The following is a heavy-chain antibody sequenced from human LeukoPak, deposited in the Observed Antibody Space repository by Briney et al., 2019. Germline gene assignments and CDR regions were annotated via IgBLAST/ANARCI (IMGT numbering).Heavy chain of an antibody. Sequence: ASVKVSCKASGYTFTSYAMHWVRQAPGQRLEWMGWINAGNGNTKYSQKFQGRVTITRDTSASTAYMELSSLRSEDTAVYYCARAMGYYYGSGSYSYYFDYWGQGTLVTVSS. CDR1: GYTFTSYA. CDR3: ARAMGYYYGSGSYSYYFDY. J-gene: IGHJ4*02. D-gene: IGHD3-10*01. CDR2: INAGNGNT. V-gene: IGHV1-3*01.